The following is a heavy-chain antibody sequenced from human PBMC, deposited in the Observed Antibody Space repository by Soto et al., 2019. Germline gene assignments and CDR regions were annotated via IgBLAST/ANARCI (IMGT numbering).Heavy chain of an antibody. CDR1: GFTFSSYG. CDR2: IWYDGSNK. V-gene: IGHV3-33*01. CDR3: ARVAVPYSSSDRFDY. Sequence: GGSLRLSCAASGFTFSSYGMHWVRQAPGKGLEWVAVIWYDGSNKYYADSVKGRFTISRDNSKNTLYLQMNSLRAEDTAVYYCARVAVPYSSSDRFDYWGQGTLVTVSS. J-gene: IGHJ4*02. D-gene: IGHD6-6*01.